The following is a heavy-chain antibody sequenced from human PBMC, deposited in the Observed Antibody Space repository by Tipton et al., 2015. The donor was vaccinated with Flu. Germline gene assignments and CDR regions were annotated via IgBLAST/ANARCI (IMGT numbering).Heavy chain of an antibody. J-gene: IGHJ6*02. Sequence: QLVQSGAEVKTPGASVKVSCKTSGYTFTNFGSTWVRQAHGQGIEWMGWISAYNPKKNYAQKLQGRVTMTTDTSTSTAYVEVRSLRSDDTAVYYCARIKDYYDRSGYYGYYLYSMDVWGQGTTVTVSS. CDR1: GYTFTNFG. D-gene: IGHD3-22*01. V-gene: IGHV1-18*01. CDR2: ISAYNPKK. CDR3: ARIKDYYDRSGYYGYYLYSMDV.